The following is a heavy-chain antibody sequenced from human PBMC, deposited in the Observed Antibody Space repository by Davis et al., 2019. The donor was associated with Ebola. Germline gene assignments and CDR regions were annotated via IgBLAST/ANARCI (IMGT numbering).Heavy chain of an antibody. J-gene: IGHJ4*02. CDR2: IWYDGSNK. CDR1: GFTFSSYG. D-gene: IGHD1-26*01. V-gene: IGHV3-33*01. Sequence: GESLKISCAASGFTFSSYGMHWVRQAPGKGLEWVAVIWYDGSNKYYADSVKGRFTISRDNSKNTLYLQMNSLRAEDTAVYYCARGRGSYSSFDYWGQGTLVTVSS. CDR3: ARGRGSYSSFDY.